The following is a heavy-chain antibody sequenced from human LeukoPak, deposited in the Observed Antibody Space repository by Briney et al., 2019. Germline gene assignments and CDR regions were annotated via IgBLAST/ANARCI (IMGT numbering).Heavy chain of an antibody. CDR3: ARMKQWLVPYYFDY. D-gene: IGHD6-19*01. CDR2: IYYSGST. CDR1: GGSISSYY. Sequence: SETLSLTCTVSGGSISSYYWSWIRQPPGKGLEWIGYIYYSGSTNYNPSLKSRVTISVDTSKNQFSLKLSSVTAADTAVYYCARMKQWLVPYYFDYWGQGTLVTVSS. J-gene: IGHJ4*02. V-gene: IGHV4-59*08.